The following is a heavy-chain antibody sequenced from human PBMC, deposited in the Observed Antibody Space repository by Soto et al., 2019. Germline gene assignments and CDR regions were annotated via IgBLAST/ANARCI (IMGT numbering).Heavy chain of an antibody. J-gene: IGHJ4*02. Sequence: GESLKISCAASGFTFSSYGVHWVRQAPGKGLEWVAVISFDGSTKYYTDSVKGRFTISRDNSKNTLYLQMNSLRAEDTAVYYCAKDRLNDFSFDYWGQGTLVTVSS. V-gene: IGHV3-30*18. CDR3: AKDRLNDFSFDY. CDR1: GFTFSSYG. CDR2: ISFDGSTK. D-gene: IGHD2-21*02.